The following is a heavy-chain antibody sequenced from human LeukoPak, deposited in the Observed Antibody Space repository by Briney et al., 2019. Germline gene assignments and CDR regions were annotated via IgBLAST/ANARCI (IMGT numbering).Heavy chain of an antibody. J-gene: IGHJ4*02. D-gene: IGHD3-3*01. CDR2: IYYSGST. CDR1: GGSISSSSYY. Sequence: PSETLSPTCTVSGGSISSSSYYWGWIRQPPGKGLEWIGSIYYSGSTYYNPSLESRVTISVDTSKNQFSLKLSSVTAADTAVYYCARHAYYDFWSGYYTSDYFDYRGQGTLVTVSS. V-gene: IGHV4-39*01. CDR3: ARHAYYDFWSGYYTSDYFDY.